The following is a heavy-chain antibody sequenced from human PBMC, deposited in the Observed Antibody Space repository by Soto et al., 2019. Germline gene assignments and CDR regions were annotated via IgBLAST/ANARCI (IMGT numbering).Heavy chain of an antibody. CDR3: ARDRGGNSPYYYYYYGMDV. CDR2: IYYSGST. J-gene: IGHJ6*02. CDR1: GGSISSYY. V-gene: IGHV4-59*01. D-gene: IGHD2-21*02. Sequence: PSEPLSLTCTVSGGSISSYYWSWIRQPPGKGLEWIGYIYYSGSTNYNPSLKSRVTISVDTSKNQFSLKLSSVTAADTAVYYCARDRGGNSPYYYYYYGMDVWGQGTTVTVSS.